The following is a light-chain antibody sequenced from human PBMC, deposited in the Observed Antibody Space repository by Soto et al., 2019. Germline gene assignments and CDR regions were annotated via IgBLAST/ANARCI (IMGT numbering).Light chain of an antibody. CDR3: QQYNNWPPVS. J-gene: IGKJ3*01. CDR1: QSISSN. V-gene: IGKV3-15*01. Sequence: EIVMTQSPATLSVSPGERATLSCRASQSISSNLAWYQQKNGQTPRLLIYGASTRAAGIPARFSGSGSGTDFTLTISSLQPEDFAVYYCQQYNNWPPVSFGPGTKVDIK. CDR2: GAS.